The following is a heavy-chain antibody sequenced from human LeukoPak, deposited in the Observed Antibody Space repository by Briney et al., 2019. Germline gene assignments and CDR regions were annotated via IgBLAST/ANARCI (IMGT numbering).Heavy chain of an antibody. Sequence: PSETLSLTCTVSGGSINNYYWSWIRQPAGKGLEWIGHFYTSGSTNYNPSLKSRVTISVDTSKNQFSLRLSSLTAADTAVYYCARDHSGYDLPRLSSYFYMDVWGKGITVTISS. J-gene: IGHJ6*03. CDR1: GGSINNYY. CDR2: FYTSGST. CDR3: ARDHSGYDLPRLSSYFYMDV. D-gene: IGHD5-12*01. V-gene: IGHV4-4*07.